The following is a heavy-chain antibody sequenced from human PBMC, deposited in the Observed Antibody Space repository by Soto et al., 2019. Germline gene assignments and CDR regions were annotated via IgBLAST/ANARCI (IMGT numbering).Heavy chain of an antibody. V-gene: IGHV3-48*02. CDR3: ARDWRDSSSRRRYYFDY. Sequence: EVQLVESGGGLVQPGGSLRLSCAASGFTFSSYSMNWVRQAPGKGLEWVSYISSSSSTIYYADSVKGRFTISRDNAKNSLYLQMNSQRDEDTAVYYCARDWRDSSSRRRYYFDYWGQGTLVTVSS. CDR1: GFTFSSYS. D-gene: IGHD6-13*01. J-gene: IGHJ4*02. CDR2: ISSSSSTI.